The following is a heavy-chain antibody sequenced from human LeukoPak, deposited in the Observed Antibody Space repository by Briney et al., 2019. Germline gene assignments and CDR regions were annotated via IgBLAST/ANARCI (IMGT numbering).Heavy chain of an antibody. CDR3: ARGKGYCSSTSCYRPYYFGY. D-gene: IGHD2-2*01. CDR1: GGSFSGYY. Sequence: PSETLSLTCAVYGGSFSGYYWSWIRQPPGKGLEWIGEINHSGSTNYNPSLESRVTISVDTSKNQFSLKLSSVTAADTAVYYCARGKGYCSSTSCYRPYYFGYWGQGTLVTVSS. J-gene: IGHJ4*02. V-gene: IGHV4-34*01. CDR2: INHSGST.